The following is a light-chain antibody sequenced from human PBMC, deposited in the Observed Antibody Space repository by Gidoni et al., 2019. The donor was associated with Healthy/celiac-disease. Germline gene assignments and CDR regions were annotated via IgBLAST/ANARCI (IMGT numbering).Light chain of an antibody. CDR3: QQYDNLPTFT. CDR1: QEISNY. CDR2: DAS. Sequence: IQMTQSPSTLSASVGDRVTITCQASQEISNYLNWYQQKPGKAPKLLIYDASNLETGVPSRFSGSGSGTDFTFTISSLQPEDIATYYCQQYDNLPTFTFGPGTKVDIK. V-gene: IGKV1-33*01. J-gene: IGKJ3*01.